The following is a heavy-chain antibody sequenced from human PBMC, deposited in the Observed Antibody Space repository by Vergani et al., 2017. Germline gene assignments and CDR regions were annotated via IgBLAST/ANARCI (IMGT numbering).Heavy chain of an antibody. V-gene: IGHV3-11*01. CDR2: ISSSGSTI. CDR1: GFTFSDYY. D-gene: IGHD2-2*02. CDR3: ARPMRLGYCSSTSCYTGAFDI. Sequence: QVQLVESGGGLVKPGGSLRLSCAASGFTFSDYYMSWIRQAPGKGLEWVSYISSSGSTIYYADSVKGRVTISRDNAKNSLYLQMNSLRAEDTAVYYCARPMRLGYCSSTSCYTGAFDIWGQGTMVTVSS. J-gene: IGHJ3*02.